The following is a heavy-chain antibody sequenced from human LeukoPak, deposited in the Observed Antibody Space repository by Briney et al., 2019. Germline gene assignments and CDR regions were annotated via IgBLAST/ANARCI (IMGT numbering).Heavy chain of an antibody. CDR3: AKGGRPLRYFDWLLA. Sequence: GGSLRLSCAASGLTFSSYGMHWVRQAPGKGLEWVAVISYDGSNKYYADSVKGRFTISRDNSENTLYLQMNSLRAEDTAVYYCAKGGRPLRYFDWLLAWGQGTLVTVSS. CDR2: ISYDGSNK. J-gene: IGHJ5*02. D-gene: IGHD3-9*01. CDR1: GLTFSSYG. V-gene: IGHV3-30*18.